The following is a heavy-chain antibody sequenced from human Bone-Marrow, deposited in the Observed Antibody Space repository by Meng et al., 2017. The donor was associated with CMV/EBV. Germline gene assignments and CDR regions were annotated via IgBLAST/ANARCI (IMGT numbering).Heavy chain of an antibody. CDR1: GFTFSSYS. D-gene: IGHD3-3*01. V-gene: IGHV4-34*01. CDR3: ARAQRITIFGVIPTSNYNWFDP. CDR2: INHSGST. Sequence: ESLKISCAASGFTFSSYSMNWIRQPPGKGLEWIGEINHSGSTNYNPSLKRRVTVSVDTSKNQFFLRVSSVTAADTAVYYCARAQRITIFGVIPTSNYNWFDPWGQGTLVTVSS. J-gene: IGHJ5*02.